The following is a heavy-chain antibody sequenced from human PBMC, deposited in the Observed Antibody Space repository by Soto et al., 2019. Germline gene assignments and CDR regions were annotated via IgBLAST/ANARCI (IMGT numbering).Heavy chain of an antibody. V-gene: IGHV1-69*01. Sequence: QVQLVQSGAEVKKPGSSVKVSCKASGGTFSSYAISWVRQAPGQGLEWMGGIIPIFGTANYAQKFQGRVTITADESTSTAYMELSSLRSEDTAVYYCARTFDYGERNYYYYGMDVWGQGTTVTVSS. D-gene: IGHD4-17*01. CDR2: IIPIFGTA. CDR1: GGTFSSYA. J-gene: IGHJ6*02. CDR3: ARTFDYGERNYYYYGMDV.